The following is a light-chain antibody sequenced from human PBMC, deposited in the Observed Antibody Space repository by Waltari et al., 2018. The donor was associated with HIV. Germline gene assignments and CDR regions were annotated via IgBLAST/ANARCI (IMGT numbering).Light chain of an antibody. CDR2: ANS. V-gene: IGLV1-40*01. CDR1: SSNIGSNFD. J-gene: IGLJ1*01. CDR3: QSFDNSLNGYV. Sequence: QSVLTQPPSVSGAPGQRVTISCTGSSSNIGSNFDVHWYQLSPGSAPKLLIFANSHRPAGVPARFSASKSATSASLAIIGLQPEDEAEYYCQSFDNSLNGYVFGTGTTVIVL.